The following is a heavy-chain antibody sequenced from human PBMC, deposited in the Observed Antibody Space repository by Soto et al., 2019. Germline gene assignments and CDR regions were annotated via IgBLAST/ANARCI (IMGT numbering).Heavy chain of an antibody. J-gene: IGHJ4*02. Sequence: EVQLVQSGGGLVQPGGSLRLSCVASGFTFSSYWMSWVRQAPGRGLEWVDTIRQDGGQMYYVDSVKGRFTISRDRAKNSLYLKKTAVSVEATALYYWSTTGGYWGQGILVTVSS. V-gene: IGHV3-7*01. CDR1: GFTFSSYW. CDR3: STTGGY. D-gene: IGHD3-22*01. CDR2: IRQDGGQM.